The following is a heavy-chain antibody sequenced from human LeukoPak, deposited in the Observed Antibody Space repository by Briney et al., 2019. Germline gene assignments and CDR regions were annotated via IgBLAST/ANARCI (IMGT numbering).Heavy chain of an antibody. V-gene: IGHV3-74*03. CDR3: AQRGRDY. Sequence: GGSLGLSCAASRFSLSSNWMHWVRQAPGKGLLWVSQINTDGSITKYAESVKGRFTISRDNAKITLYLQIINRRAEDTAVYYCAQRGRDYWGQGTLVTVSS. J-gene: IGHJ4*02. CDR1: RFSLSSNW. D-gene: IGHD6-25*01. CDR2: INTDGSIT.